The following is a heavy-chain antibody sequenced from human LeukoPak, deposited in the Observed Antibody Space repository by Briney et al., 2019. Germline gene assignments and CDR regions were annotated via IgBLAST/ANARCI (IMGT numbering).Heavy chain of an antibody. D-gene: IGHD6-19*01. V-gene: IGHV3-7*01. CDR3: AARPVAGTLNH. CDR2: IKQDGSEK. CDR1: GFTFSGYA. Sequence: GGSLRLSCAASGFTFSGYAMTWVRQAPGKGLEWVANIKQDGSEKYYVDSVKGRFTISRDNAKNSLYLQMNSLRIEDTAVYYCAARPVAGTLNHWGQGTLVTVSS. J-gene: IGHJ5*02.